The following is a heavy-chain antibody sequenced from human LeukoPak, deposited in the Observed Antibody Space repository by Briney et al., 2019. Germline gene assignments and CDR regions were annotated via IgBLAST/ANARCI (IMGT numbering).Heavy chain of an antibody. V-gene: IGHV4-34*01. CDR2: INHSGST. CDR1: GGSFSGYY. CDR3: ANQPIAAAANWFDP. D-gene: IGHD6-13*01. Sequence: PSETLSLTCAVYGGSFSGYYWSWIRQPPGKGLEWIGEINHSGSTNYNPSLKSRVTISVDTSKNQFSLKPSSVTAADTAVYYCANQPIAAAANWFDPWGQGTLVTVSS. J-gene: IGHJ5*02.